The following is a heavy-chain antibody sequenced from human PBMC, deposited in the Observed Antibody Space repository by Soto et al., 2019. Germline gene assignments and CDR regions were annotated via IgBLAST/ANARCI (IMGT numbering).Heavy chain of an antibody. CDR1: GYTYFSYG. CDR3: ARDAIAGAGAFDY. CDR2: ISAFNAKT. Sequence: QVQLVQSGAEVKKPGASVKVSCTASGYTYFSYGISWVRQAPGQGLEWLGWISAFNAKTNYAPKFQARVTLTTDASTITAYMELRGLRSDDTAVYFCARDAIAGAGAFDYWGQGALVIVSS. J-gene: IGHJ4*02. D-gene: IGHD6-19*01. V-gene: IGHV1-18*04.